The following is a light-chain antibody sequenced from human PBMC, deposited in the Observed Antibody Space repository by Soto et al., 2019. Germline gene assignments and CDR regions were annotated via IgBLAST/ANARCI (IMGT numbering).Light chain of an antibody. CDR2: TSS. V-gene: IGKV1-39*01. J-gene: IGKJ1*01. Sequence: DIQVTQSPSSLSASVGDRVTITCRASQSISTSLNWYQQKPGKAPNLLIFTSSNLESGVPSRFSGSGSGTDFTLTISSLQPEDFATYFCQQGYSRPRTFGQGTKVDNK. CDR3: QQGYSRPRT. CDR1: QSISTS.